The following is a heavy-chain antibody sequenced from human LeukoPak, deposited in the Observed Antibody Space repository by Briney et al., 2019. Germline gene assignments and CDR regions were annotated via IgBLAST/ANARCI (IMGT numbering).Heavy chain of an antibody. V-gene: IGHV3-23*01. CDR2: VGGSGTST. D-gene: IGHD6-19*01. CDR3: ARAQWPVGPLPDYFDY. CDR1: GFAFSNYA. Sequence: PGGSLRLSCAASGFAFSNYAMSWVRQAPGKGLEWVSSVGGSGTSTFYADSVKGRFTISRDNSKNTLYLQMNSLRVEDTAVYYCARAQWPVGPLPDYFDYWGQGTLVTVSS. J-gene: IGHJ4*02.